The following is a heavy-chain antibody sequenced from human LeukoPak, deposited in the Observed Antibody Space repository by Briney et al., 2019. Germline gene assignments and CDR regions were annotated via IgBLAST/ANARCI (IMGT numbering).Heavy chain of an antibody. D-gene: IGHD1-26*01. CDR3: AKGLHSEYYWYFHL. V-gene: IGHV3-23*01. Sequence: GGSLRLSCAASGFTFSSYGMSWVRQAPGKGLEWVSTITGSGGDTSYADSVKGRFTISRDNSKNTLYLQMNSLRAEDTALYYCAKGLHSEYYWYFHLWGRGTLVTVSS. CDR1: GFTFSSYG. CDR2: ITGSGGDT. J-gene: IGHJ2*01.